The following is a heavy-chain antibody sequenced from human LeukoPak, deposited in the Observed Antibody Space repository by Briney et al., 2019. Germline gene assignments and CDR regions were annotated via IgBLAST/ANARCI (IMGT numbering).Heavy chain of an antibody. J-gene: IGHJ4*02. CDR1: GFTFSTFS. Sequence: GGSLRLSCAASGFTFSTFSMSWVRQASGKGLEWVSTISDSGGITDYADSVKGRFTISRDNSKNTLYLQMNSLRAEDTAVYYCAKGAMKSLYYFDYWGQGTLVTVSS. CDR2: ISDSGGIT. CDR3: AKGAMKSLYYFDY. V-gene: IGHV3-23*01.